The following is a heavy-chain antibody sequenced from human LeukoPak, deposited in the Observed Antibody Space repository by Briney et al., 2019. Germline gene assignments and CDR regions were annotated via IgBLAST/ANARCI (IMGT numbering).Heavy chain of an antibody. Sequence: GESLQISCKGSGYSFTSYWIGWVRQMPGKGLEWMGIIYPGDSDTRYSPSFQGQVTISADKSISTAYLQWTSLKASDTAMYYCARAMATTHFDYWGQGTLVTVSS. CDR1: GYSFTSYW. V-gene: IGHV5-51*01. D-gene: IGHD5-24*01. J-gene: IGHJ4*02. CDR2: IYPGDSDT. CDR3: ARAMATTHFDY.